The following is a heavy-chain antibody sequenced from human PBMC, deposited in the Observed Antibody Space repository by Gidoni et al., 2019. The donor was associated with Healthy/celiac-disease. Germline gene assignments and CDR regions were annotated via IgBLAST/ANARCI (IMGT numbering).Heavy chain of an antibody. CDR2: ISSSSSYI. CDR3: AREGLVDSYYGMDV. Sequence: EVQLVESGGGLVKPGGSLRLSCAASGFTFSSYSMNWVRQAPGKGLEWVSSISSSSSYIYYADSVKGRFTISRDNAKNSLYLQMNSLRAEDTAVYYCAREGLVDSYYGMDVWGQGTTVTVSS. CDR1: GFTFSSYS. D-gene: IGHD2-21*01. J-gene: IGHJ6*02. V-gene: IGHV3-21*01.